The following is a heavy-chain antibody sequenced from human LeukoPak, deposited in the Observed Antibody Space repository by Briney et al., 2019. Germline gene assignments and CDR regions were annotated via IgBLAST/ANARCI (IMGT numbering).Heavy chain of an antibody. CDR1: GYTFSTYG. D-gene: IGHD3-22*01. J-gene: IGHJ3*02. CDR3: ARERDTMRSIDAFDS. V-gene: IGHV1-18*01. Sequence: GASVKVSCKASGYTFSTYGITWVRQAPGQGLEWMGWISAYNGNTNYAQKFQGRVTMTTDTSTSTAYMELRSLRSDDTAVYYCARERDTMRSIDAFDSWGQGTMVTVSS. CDR2: ISAYNGNT.